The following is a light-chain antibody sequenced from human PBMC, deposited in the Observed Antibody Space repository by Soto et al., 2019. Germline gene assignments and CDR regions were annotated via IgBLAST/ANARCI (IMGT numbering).Light chain of an antibody. CDR3: QYYGTTVT. Sequence: IVMTQSPDSLAVSLGESATINCKSRQSVLYSSNNKNYLGWYQQKPGQAPRLLIYGTSTRATGITDRFSGSGSGTDFTLTISRLEPEDFAVYYCQYYGTTVTFGGGTKVDIK. CDR2: GTS. V-gene: IGKV4-1*01. J-gene: IGKJ4*01. CDR1: QSVLYSSNNKNY.